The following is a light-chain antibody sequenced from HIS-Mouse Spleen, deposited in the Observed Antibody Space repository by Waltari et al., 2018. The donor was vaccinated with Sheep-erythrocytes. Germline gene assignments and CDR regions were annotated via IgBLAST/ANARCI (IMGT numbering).Light chain of an antibody. J-gene: IGLJ3*02. CDR1: SSDVCGYTY. Sequence: QSALTQPPSASGSPGQSVTLSCTGTSSDVCGYTYVSGYQQHPAKAPKLMIYEVSKRPSGVPDRFSGSKSGNTASLTVSGLQAEDEADYYCSSYAGSNNWVFGGGTKLTVL. CDR3: SSYAGSNNWV. CDR2: EVS. V-gene: IGLV2-8*01.